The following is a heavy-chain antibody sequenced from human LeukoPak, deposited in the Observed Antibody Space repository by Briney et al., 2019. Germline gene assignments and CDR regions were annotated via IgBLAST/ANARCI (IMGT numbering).Heavy chain of an antibody. J-gene: IGHJ5*02. CDR3: ARAPFGSMLPWFDP. D-gene: IGHD3-10*01. CDR1: GYTFTGYY. V-gene: IGHV7-4-1*02. Sequence: ASVKVSCKASGYTFTGYYMHWVRQAPGQGLEWMGWINTNTGNPTYAQGFTGRFVFSLDTSVSTAYLQISSLKAEDTAVYYRARAPFGSMLPWFDPWGQGTLVTVSS. CDR2: INTNTGNP.